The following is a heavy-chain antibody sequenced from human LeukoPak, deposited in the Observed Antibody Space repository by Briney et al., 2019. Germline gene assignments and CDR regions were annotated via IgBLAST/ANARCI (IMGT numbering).Heavy chain of an antibody. CDR2: INHSGST. V-gene: IGHV4-39*07. Sequence: SEPLSLTCTVSGGSISSSSYYWGWLRQPPGKGLEWIGEINHSGSTNYNPSLESRVTISVDTSKNQFSLRLSSVTAADTAVYYCARVKLYSGYHFDYWGQGTLVTVSS. J-gene: IGHJ4*02. CDR1: GGSISSSSYY. CDR3: ARVKLYSGYHFDY. D-gene: IGHD1-26*01.